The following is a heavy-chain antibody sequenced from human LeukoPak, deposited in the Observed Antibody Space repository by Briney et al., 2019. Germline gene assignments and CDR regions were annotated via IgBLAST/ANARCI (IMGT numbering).Heavy chain of an antibody. CDR2: IKQDGSEK. CDR1: GFTFSSYW. CDR3: AKDLPPSYYYDSSGYYLDY. D-gene: IGHD3-22*01. V-gene: IGHV3-7*01. J-gene: IGHJ4*02. Sequence: GGSLRLSCAASGFTFSSYWMSWVRQAPGKGLEWVANIKQDGSEKYYVDSVKERFTISRDKSKNTLYLQMNRLRAEDTAVYYCAKDLPPSYYYDSSGYYLDYWGQGTLVTVSS.